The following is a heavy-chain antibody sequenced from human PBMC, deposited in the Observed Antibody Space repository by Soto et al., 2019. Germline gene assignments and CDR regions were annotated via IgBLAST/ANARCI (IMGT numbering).Heavy chain of an antibody. CDR2: IVVGSGNT. CDR3: AADFSIAGEDGMDV. CDR1: GFTFTSSA. D-gene: IGHD6-6*01. J-gene: IGHJ6*02. Sequence: GASVKVSCKASGFTFTSSAVQWVRQARGQRLEWIGWIVVGSGNTNYAQKFQERVTITRDMSTSTAYVELSSLRSEDTAVYYCAADFSIAGEDGMDVWGQGTTVTVSS. V-gene: IGHV1-58*01.